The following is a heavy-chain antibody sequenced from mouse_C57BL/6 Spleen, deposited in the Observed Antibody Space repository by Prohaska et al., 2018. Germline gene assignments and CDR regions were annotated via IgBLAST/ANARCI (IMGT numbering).Heavy chain of an antibody. CDR2: IYPRSGST. CDR3: ARERAFIFAY. Sequence: WVKQRPGQGLEWIGDIYPRSGSTNYNEKFKSKATLTVDTSSSTAYMQLSSLTSEDSAVYYCARERAFIFAYWAQGTLVTVSA. D-gene: IGHD1-1*01. J-gene: IGHJ3*01. V-gene: IGHV1-55*01.